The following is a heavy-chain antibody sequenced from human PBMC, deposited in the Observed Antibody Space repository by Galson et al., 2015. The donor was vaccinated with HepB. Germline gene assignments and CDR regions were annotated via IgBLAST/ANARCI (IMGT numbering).Heavy chain of an antibody. CDR1: GYPFINFG. Sequence: SVKVSCKASGYPFINFGITWVRQAPGQGLEWMGWISGYNGNTKYAPKVQGRLTMTTDTSTTTAYMELRSLRSDDTAVYYCARATSEATTRAYYNYMDVWGKGTTVAVSS. CDR3: ARATSEATTRAYYNYMDV. CDR2: ISGYNGNT. D-gene: IGHD1-26*01. V-gene: IGHV1-18*01. J-gene: IGHJ6*03.